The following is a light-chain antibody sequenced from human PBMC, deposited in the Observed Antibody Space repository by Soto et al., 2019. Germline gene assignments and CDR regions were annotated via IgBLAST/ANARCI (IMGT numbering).Light chain of an antibody. V-gene: IGKV3-15*01. Sequence: EIVMTQSPATLSVSPGERATLSCRASQSVSSNLAWYQQKPGQAPRLLIYGASTRATGIPARFSGSGSGTEFTLTISSLQSEDFAVYYGQQYNNWPPPLPFGGGTKVEIK. J-gene: IGKJ4*01. CDR2: GAS. CDR1: QSVSSN. CDR3: QQYNNWPPPLP.